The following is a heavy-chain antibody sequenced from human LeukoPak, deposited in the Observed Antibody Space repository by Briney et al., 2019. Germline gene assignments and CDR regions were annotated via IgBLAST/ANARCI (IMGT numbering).Heavy chain of an antibody. CDR3: ARGSPPDY. Sequence: PGGSLRLSCAASGFTFSGYAMYWVRRAPGKGLEWVTFISYDGSNKYYTDSVKGRFTISRDDSKSTLYLQMNSLRAEDTAVYYCARGSPPDYWGQGTLVTVSS. CDR1: GFTFSGYA. J-gene: IGHJ4*02. D-gene: IGHD6-19*01. CDR2: ISYDGSNK. V-gene: IGHV3-30*04.